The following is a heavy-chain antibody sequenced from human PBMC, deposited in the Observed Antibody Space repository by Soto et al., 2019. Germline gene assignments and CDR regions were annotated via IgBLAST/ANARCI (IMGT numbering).Heavy chain of an antibody. Sequence: QVQLQESGPGLVKPSGTLSLTCAVSGGSISSSNWWSWVRQPPGKGLEWIGEIYHSGSTNYNPSLKSRVTLSVHKSKNQFSLKLSSVTAADTAVYYCARGSFFARIRDRKINAFDIWGQGTMVTVSS. CDR3: ARGSFFARIRDRKINAFDI. CDR1: GGSISSSNW. V-gene: IGHV4-4*02. D-gene: IGHD2-15*01. CDR2: IYHSGST. J-gene: IGHJ3*02.